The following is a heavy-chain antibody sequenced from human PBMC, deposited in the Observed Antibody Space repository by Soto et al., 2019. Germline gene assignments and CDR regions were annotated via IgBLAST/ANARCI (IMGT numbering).Heavy chain of an antibody. CDR2: ISRSGTT. Sequence: QVQLQQWGAGLLKPSETLSLSCAVYGGYFNDNYYTWFRQPPGKGLEWIGEISRSGTTKYIPSLKSRASISFATSKTQVSLKVTSVTVADTAVYYCATSLWFGTQVELWGQGALVTVSS. J-gene: IGHJ5*02. V-gene: IGHV4-34*01. CDR3: ATSLWFGTQVEL. D-gene: IGHD3-10*01. CDR1: GGYFNDNY.